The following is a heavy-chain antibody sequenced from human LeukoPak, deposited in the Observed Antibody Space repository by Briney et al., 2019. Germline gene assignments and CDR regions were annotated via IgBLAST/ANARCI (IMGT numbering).Heavy chain of an antibody. V-gene: IGHV3-23*01. Sequence: GGSLRLSCAASGFTFSSYAMSWVRQTPEKGLEWVSAITGSGDDTFHADSVKGRFTISRDNSRNTLYLQMNSLRAEDTAVYNCVKGSKTSRPYYFDFWGQGTLVTVSS. J-gene: IGHJ4*02. CDR1: GFTFSSYA. CDR3: VKGSKTSRPYYFDF. CDR2: ITGSGDDT.